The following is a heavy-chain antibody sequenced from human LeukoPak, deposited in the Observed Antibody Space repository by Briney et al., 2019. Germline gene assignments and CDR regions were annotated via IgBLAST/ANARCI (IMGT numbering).Heavy chain of an antibody. J-gene: IGHJ4*02. CDR2: IKQDGSEK. CDR1: GFTFSSHW. CDR3: ARDQNHYGDLGFDC. D-gene: IGHD4-17*01. Sequence: GGSLRLSCAASGFTFSSHWMSWVRQAPGKGLEWVANIKQDGSEKYYVDSVKGRFTISRDNAKNSVYLQMNSLRAEDTAVYYCARDQNHYGDLGFDCWGQGTLVTVSS. V-gene: IGHV3-7*01.